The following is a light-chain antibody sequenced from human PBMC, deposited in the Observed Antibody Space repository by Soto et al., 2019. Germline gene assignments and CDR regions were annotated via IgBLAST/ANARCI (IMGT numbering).Light chain of an antibody. CDR3: SSYAGSNNFV. CDR1: TSDIGGYNY. CDR2: EVD. Sequence: QSVLTQPPSASESPGQSVTISCTGTTSDIGGYNYVSWYQQHPGKAPKLMIFEVDRRPSGVPDRFSGSKSGNTASLTVSGLQAEDESDYYCSSYAGSNNFVFGTGTKLTVL. J-gene: IGLJ1*01. V-gene: IGLV2-8*01.